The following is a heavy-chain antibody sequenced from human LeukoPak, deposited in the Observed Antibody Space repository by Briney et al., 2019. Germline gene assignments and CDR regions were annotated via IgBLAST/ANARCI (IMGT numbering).Heavy chain of an antibody. D-gene: IGHD3-22*01. CDR2: INPNSGGT. V-gene: IGHV1-2*06. CDR3: AREITMIAGWFDP. Sequence: GASVKVSCKASGYTFTGYYMHWVRQAPGQGLEWMGRINPNSGGTNYAQKFQGRVTMTRDTSISTAYMELSRLRSDDTAVYYCAREITMIAGWFDPWGQGTLVTVSS. CDR1: GYTFTGYY. J-gene: IGHJ5*02.